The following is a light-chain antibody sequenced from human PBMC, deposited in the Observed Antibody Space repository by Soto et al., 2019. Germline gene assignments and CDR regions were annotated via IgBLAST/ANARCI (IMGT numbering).Light chain of an antibody. CDR1: SSNIGAGYD. CDR3: QYSDSGQSYL. Sequence: QSVLTQPPSVSGAPGQRITISCTGSSSNIGAGYDVHWYQQLPGTAPKLLIYGNNNRPSGVPDRFSGSTSGTSASLAIAGLPAEDEADYCCQYSDSGQSYLFGGGTKVTVL. J-gene: IGLJ3*02. V-gene: IGLV1-40*01. CDR2: GNN.